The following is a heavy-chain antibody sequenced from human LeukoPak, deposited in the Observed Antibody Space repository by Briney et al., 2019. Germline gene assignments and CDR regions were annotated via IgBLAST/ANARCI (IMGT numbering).Heavy chain of an antibody. Sequence: SETLSLTCTVSGGSISSYYWSWIRQPPGKGLEWIGYIYYSGSTNYNPSLKSRVTMSIDTSKNQFSLKLSSVTAADTAVYYCASVSSPRTYYGMDVWGRGATVTVSS. V-gene: IGHV4-59*01. CDR1: GGSISSYY. D-gene: IGHD6-13*01. J-gene: IGHJ6*02. CDR2: IYYSGST. CDR3: ASVSSPRTYYGMDV.